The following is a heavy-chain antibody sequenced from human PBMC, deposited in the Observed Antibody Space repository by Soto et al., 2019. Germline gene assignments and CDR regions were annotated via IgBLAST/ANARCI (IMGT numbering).Heavy chain of an antibody. CDR2: IRADTGNT. V-gene: IGHV1-18*01. D-gene: IGHD5-12*01. Sequence: EASVKVSCKASGYTFTSDGISWVRQAPGQGLEWMGWIRADTGNTNYAQNLQGRDTMTTDTSTSTAYMELRSLRSEDTAVYYCASDAKSIGALGLLHAWGQGTILAVYS. CDR3: ASDAKSIGALGLLHA. CDR1: GYTFTSDG. J-gene: IGHJ5*02.